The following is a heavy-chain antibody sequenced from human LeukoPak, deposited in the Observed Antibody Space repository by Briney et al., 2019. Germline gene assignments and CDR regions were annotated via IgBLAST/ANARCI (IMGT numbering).Heavy chain of an antibody. CDR3: ARDWGYYDSSGYSRDY. Sequence: KPGGSLRLSCAASGFTFSSYSMNWVRQAPGKGLERASSISSSSSYIYYADSVKGRFTISRDNAKNSLYLQMNSLRAEDTAVYYCARDWGYYDSSGYSRDYWGQGTLVTVSS. D-gene: IGHD3-22*01. CDR2: ISSSSSYI. J-gene: IGHJ4*02. CDR1: GFTFSSYS. V-gene: IGHV3-21*01.